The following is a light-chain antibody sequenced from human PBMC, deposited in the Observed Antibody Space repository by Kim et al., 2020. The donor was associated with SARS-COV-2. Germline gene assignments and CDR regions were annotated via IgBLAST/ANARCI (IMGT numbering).Light chain of an antibody. V-gene: IGKV1-17*01. J-gene: IGKJ5*01. CDR3: LQHRTYPIT. CDR2: GAS. Sequence: DIQITQSPSSLSASVGDRVTITCRASQDIGNDLGWYQQNPGRAPKRLVYGASNLQSGVPSRFSGGGSETEFTLTINSLQPEDFATYFCLQHRTYPITFGQGTRLEI. CDR1: QDIGND.